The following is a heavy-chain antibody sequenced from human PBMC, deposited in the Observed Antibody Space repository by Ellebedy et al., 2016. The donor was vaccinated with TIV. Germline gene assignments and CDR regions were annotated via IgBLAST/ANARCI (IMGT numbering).Heavy chain of an antibody. D-gene: IGHD6-13*01. V-gene: IGHV3-23*01. Sequence: GGSLRLXXAASGFTFSSYTMRWVRQAPGKGLEWVSDISGSGGGTYYADSVKGRFTISRDNSKNTLYLQMNSLRVEDTAVYYCAKGITAAVVEGSLFDPWGQGNLVTVSS. CDR3: AKGITAAVVEGSLFDP. CDR2: ISGSGGGT. J-gene: IGHJ5*02. CDR1: GFTFSSYT.